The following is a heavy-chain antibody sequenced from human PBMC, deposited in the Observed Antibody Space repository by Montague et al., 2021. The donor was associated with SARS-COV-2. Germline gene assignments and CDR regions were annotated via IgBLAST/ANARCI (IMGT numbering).Heavy chain of an antibody. V-gene: IGHV4-38-2*02. CDR1: GYSISSGYY. CDR2: ISYIGKT. J-gene: IGHJ4*02. Sequence: SETLSLTCSVSGYSISSGYYWGWIRQPPGKGLEWVGCISYIGKTYYSPSLKSRLTISLDSSTNQFSLQARSVTAADTAVYYCVRVLVNRGRDYWGQGALVTVSS. CDR3: VRVLVNRGRDY. D-gene: IGHD3-3*01.